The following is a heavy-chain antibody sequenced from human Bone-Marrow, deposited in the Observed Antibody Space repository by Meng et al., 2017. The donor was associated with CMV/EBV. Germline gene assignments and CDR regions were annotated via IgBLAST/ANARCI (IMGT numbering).Heavy chain of an antibody. CDR2: IRHDGSNK. D-gene: IGHD3-16*01. J-gene: IGHJ4*02. Sequence: GESLKISCAASGFTFDTYGMHWVRQAPGKRLEWVAFIRHDGSNKFYGDSVRGRFTNSRDNSKNTLYLQMNSLRAEETAMYYCAKDQLLFGGPKANFDDWGQGTLVTVSS. CDR1: GFTFDTYG. CDR3: AKDQLLFGGPKANFDD. V-gene: IGHV3-30*02.